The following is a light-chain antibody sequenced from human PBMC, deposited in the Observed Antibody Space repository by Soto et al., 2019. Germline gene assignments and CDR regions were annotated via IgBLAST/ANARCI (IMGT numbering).Light chain of an antibody. Sequence: DIQMTQSPSSLSASVGDRVTITCRASQTITTYLNWYQHKPGKAPKLLIYAAISLQSGVPSRLSGSGSGPDFTLTIRSLQPEDFATYYCQQTYSTPHTFGQGTKVDIK. J-gene: IGKJ2*01. V-gene: IGKV1-39*01. CDR2: AAI. CDR1: QTITTY. CDR3: QQTYSTPHT.